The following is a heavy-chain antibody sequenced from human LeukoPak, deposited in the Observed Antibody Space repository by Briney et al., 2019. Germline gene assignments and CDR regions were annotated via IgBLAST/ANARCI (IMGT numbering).Heavy chain of an antibody. V-gene: IGHV1-18*01. Sequence: ASVKVSCKASGYTFTSYGISWVRQAPGQGLEWMGWISAYNGNTNYAQKLQGRVTMTRNTSISTAYMELSSLRSEDTAVYYCARTPTVKDLRFLEWLSPNYGMDVWGQGTTVTVSS. D-gene: IGHD3-3*01. J-gene: IGHJ6*02. CDR3: ARTPTVKDLRFLEWLSPNYGMDV. CDR1: GYTFTSYG. CDR2: ISAYNGNT.